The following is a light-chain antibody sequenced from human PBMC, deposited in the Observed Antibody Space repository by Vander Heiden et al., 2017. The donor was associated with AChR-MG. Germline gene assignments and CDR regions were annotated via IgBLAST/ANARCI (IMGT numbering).Light chain of an antibody. Sequence: QSVLTQPPSVSAAPGQKVTISCSGSSSNIGNNYVSWYQQLPGTAPKRLIYDNNKRPSGIPDRFSGSKSGTSATLGITGLQTGDEADDYCGTWDSTLWKVFGGGTKLTVL. J-gene: IGLJ2*01. V-gene: IGLV1-51*01. CDR3: GTWDSTLWKV. CDR2: DNN. CDR1: SSNIGNNY.